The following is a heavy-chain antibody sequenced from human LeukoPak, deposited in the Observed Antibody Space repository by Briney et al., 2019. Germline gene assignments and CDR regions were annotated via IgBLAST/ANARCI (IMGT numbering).Heavy chain of an antibody. CDR1: GGSISSYY. CDR2: INHSGST. Sequence: PSETLSLTCTVSGGSISSYYWSWIRQPPGKGLEWIGEINHSGSTNYNPSLKSRVTISVDTSKNQFSLKLSSVTAADTAVYYCARRYYYDSSGYSHFDYWGQGTLVTVSS. D-gene: IGHD3-22*01. CDR3: ARRYYYDSSGYSHFDY. J-gene: IGHJ4*02. V-gene: IGHV4-34*01.